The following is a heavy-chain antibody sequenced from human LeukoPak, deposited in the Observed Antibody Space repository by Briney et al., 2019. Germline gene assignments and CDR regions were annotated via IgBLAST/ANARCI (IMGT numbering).Heavy chain of an antibody. CDR1: GGSTTSYY. V-gene: IGHV4-59*01. Sequence: SESLSLTCTVAGGSTTSYYWSWIRHPPGEGLGWVGYIYYSGSTTYNPSLKSRVTISVDTSKTQFSLKLSSVPAADTAVYYCARENSYYDSSGYYYGSGYFDYWGQGTLVTVSS. CDR2: IYYSGST. CDR3: ARENSYYDSSGYYYGSGYFDY. D-gene: IGHD3-22*01. J-gene: IGHJ4*02.